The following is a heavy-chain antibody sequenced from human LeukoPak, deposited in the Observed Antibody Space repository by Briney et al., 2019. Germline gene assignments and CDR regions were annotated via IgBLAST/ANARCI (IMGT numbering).Heavy chain of an antibody. D-gene: IGHD3-10*01. Sequence: ASVKVSCKASGYTFTSYGISWVRQAPGQGLEWMGWINPNSGGTNYAQKFQGRVTMTRDTSISTAYMELSRLRSDDTAVYYCARDRVVLLWFGELLPYYYFDYWGQGTLVTVSS. CDR2: INPNSGGT. J-gene: IGHJ4*02. CDR3: ARDRVVLLWFGELLPYYYFDY. CDR1: GYTFTSYG. V-gene: IGHV1-2*02.